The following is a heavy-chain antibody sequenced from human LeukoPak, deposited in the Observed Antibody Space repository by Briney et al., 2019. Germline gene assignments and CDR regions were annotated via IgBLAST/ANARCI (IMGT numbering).Heavy chain of an antibody. CDR1: GFTFSSYA. Sequence: PGGSLRLSCAASGFTFSSYAMNWVRQAPGKGLECVSVISDRGGSTYYADSVQGRFTISRDNSKSTLCLQMNSLRAEDTAVYYCAKQLGYCSDGSCYFPYWGQGTLVTVSS. V-gene: IGHV3-23*01. CDR2: ISDRGGST. D-gene: IGHD2-15*01. CDR3: AKQLGYCSDGSCYFPY. J-gene: IGHJ4*02.